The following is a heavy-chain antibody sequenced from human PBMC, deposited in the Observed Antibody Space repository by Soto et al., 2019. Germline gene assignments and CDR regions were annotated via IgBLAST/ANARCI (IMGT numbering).Heavy chain of an antibody. CDR3: AKDYSDYGDYIDY. Sequence: GGSLRLSCATSGFTFSSYSMNWVRQAPGKGLEWVSSISSSSSYIYYADSVKGRFTISRDNAKNSLYLQMNSLRAEDTAVFYCAKDYSDYGDYIDYWGRGTLVTVSS. V-gene: IGHV3-21*01. J-gene: IGHJ4*02. D-gene: IGHD4-17*01. CDR1: GFTFSSYS. CDR2: ISSSSSYI.